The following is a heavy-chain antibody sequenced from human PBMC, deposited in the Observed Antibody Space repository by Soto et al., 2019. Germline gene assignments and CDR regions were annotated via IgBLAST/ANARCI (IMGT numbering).Heavy chain of an antibody. D-gene: IGHD6-13*01. J-gene: IGHJ3*02. Sequence: SETLSLTCTVSGGSISSYYWSWIRQPPGKGLEWIGYIYYSGSTNYNPSLKSRVTISVDTSKNQFSLKLSSVTAADTAVYYCARGIAAAGKDAVDIWGQGTMVTVSS. CDR1: GGSISSYY. CDR2: IYYSGST. V-gene: IGHV4-59*08. CDR3: ARGIAAAGKDAVDI.